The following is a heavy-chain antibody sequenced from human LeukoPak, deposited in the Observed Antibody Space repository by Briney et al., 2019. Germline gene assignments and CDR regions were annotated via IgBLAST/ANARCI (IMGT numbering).Heavy chain of an antibody. D-gene: IGHD1-1*01. CDR3: AKDQLGTEDY. CDR2: IRYDGSNK. J-gene: IGHJ4*02. CDR1: GFTFSSFG. Sequence: GGSLRLSCAASGFTFSSFGMHWVRQAPGKWLGWVSFIRYDGSNKYYADSVTGRFTISRDNSKNTLYLQMNSLRAEDTAVYYCAKDQLGTEDYWGQGTLVTVSS. V-gene: IGHV3-30*02.